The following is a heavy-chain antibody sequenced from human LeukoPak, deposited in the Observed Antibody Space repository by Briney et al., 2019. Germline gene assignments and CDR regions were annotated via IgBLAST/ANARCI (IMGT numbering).Heavy chain of an antibody. CDR3: ARDGGLGELSPYYFDY. Sequence: GGSLRLSCAASGFTFSSYAMSWVRQAPGKGLEWVSAISGSGGSTYYADSVKGRFTISRDNSKNMLYLQMNSLRAEDTAVYYCARDGGLGELSPYYFDYWGQGTLVTVSS. CDR1: GFTFSSYA. CDR2: ISGSGGST. V-gene: IGHV3-23*01. D-gene: IGHD3-16*02. J-gene: IGHJ4*02.